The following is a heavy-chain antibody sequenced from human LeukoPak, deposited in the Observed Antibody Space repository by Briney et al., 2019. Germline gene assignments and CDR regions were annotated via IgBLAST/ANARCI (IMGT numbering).Heavy chain of an antibody. Sequence: GGSLRLSCAASGFTFSRYAMHWVRQAPGKGLEWVAVMAYDGSNKYYADSVKGRFTISRDNSKNTLYLQMNSLKAEGTALYYCARDREEYSSNWHIFYWGQGTLVTVSS. V-gene: IGHV3-30*04. CDR3: ARDREEYSSNWHIFY. D-gene: IGHD6-13*01. CDR2: MAYDGSNK. J-gene: IGHJ4*02. CDR1: GFTFSRYA.